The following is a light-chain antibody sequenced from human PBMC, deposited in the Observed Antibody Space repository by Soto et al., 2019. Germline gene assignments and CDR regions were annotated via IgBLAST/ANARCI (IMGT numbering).Light chain of an antibody. CDR2: AAS. V-gene: IGKV1-6*01. CDR3: LQDYSYPRT. Sequence: AIQMTQSPSSLSASVGDRVTITCRASQAIRNDLGWYQQKPGQAPKVLIYAASSLQSGVPSRFSGSVSGTYFTLTISSLQPEDFATYYCLQDYSYPRTFGQGTKVEI. J-gene: IGKJ1*01. CDR1: QAIRND.